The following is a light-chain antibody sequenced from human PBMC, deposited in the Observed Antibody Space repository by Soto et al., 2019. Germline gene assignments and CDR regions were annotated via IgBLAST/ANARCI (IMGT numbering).Light chain of an antibody. J-gene: IGKJ4*01. CDR3: QQYDKWPPVT. V-gene: IGKV3-15*01. Sequence: EVVMTQSPASLSVSPGERATLSCRASQSVGSKLAWYQQKPGQTPRLLIYGAFTRVTGIPSRFSGSGSGTEFTLTISSLQSEDFATYYCQQYDKWPPVTFGGGTKVEIK. CDR1: QSVGSK. CDR2: GAF.